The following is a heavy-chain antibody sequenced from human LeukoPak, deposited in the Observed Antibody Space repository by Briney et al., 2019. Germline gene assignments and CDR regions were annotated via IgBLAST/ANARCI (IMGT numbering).Heavy chain of an antibody. D-gene: IGHD3-22*01. Sequence: SVKVSCKTSGGTFSSDIISWVRQAPGQGREWMGEIIPFFSTNYYAQKLQGRVTITADKSTSTAYMELRSLRSDDTAVYYCARISLRDYYDSSGYQFIDYWGQGTLVTVSS. CDR3: ARISLRDYYDSSGYQFIDY. CDR2: IIPFFSTN. J-gene: IGHJ4*02. CDR1: GGTFSSDI. V-gene: IGHV1-69*06.